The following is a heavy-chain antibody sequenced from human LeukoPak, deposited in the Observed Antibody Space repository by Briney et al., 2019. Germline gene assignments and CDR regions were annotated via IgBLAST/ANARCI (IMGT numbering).Heavy chain of an antibody. CDR3: ARDGVYRPNWFDP. CDR2: INHSGST. V-gene: IGHV4-34*01. Sequence: SETLSLTCAVYGGSFSGYYWSWIRQPPGKGLEWIGEINHSGSTSYNPSLKSRVTISVDTSKNQFSLKLSSVTAADTAVYYCARDGVYRPNWFDPWGQGTLVTVSS. CDR1: GGSFSGYY. J-gene: IGHJ5*02. D-gene: IGHD3-10*01.